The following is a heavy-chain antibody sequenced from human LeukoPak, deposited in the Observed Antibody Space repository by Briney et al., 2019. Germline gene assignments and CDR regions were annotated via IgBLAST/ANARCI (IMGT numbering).Heavy chain of an antibody. Sequence: ASVRVPCKASGYTFTDYYMHWVRQAPGQGLEWMGWIKPNSGGTNYAPKFQGRVTMTRDTSISTAYMELSSLRSDDTAVYFCARASYCGGGCYYYFDFWGQGTLVTVSS. CDR2: IKPNSGGT. V-gene: IGHV1-2*02. CDR1: GYTFTDYY. J-gene: IGHJ4*02. CDR3: ARASYCGGGCYYYFDF. D-gene: IGHD2-21*02.